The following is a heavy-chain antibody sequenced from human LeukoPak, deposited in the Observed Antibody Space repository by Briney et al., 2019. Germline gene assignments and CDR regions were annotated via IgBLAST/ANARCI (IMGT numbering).Heavy chain of an antibody. V-gene: IGHV4-61*02. CDR3: ARAFRDFWSGYPYFFDY. Sequence: PSGTLSLTCTVSGGSISSGSYYWSWIRQPAGRGLEWICRIYTSATTNYSPSLKSRVTISVDTSKNQFSLKLSSVTAADTAVYYCARAFRDFWSGYPYFFDYWGQGTLVTVSS. D-gene: IGHD3-3*01. CDR1: GGSISSGSYY. CDR2: IYTSATT. J-gene: IGHJ4*02.